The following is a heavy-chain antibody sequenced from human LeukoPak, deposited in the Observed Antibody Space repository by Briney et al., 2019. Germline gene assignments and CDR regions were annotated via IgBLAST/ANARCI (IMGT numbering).Heavy chain of an antibody. J-gene: IGHJ4*02. V-gene: IGHV3-21*06. CDR2: IGPTGFDR. Sequence: GGSLRLSCTTSGLTFSTSGFNWVRQAPGKGLEWVASIGPTGFDRYHADSIKGRFTISRDNANNFLYLQMDSLRAEDTAVYYCASETNGRHYDYWGQGTLLTVSS. D-gene: IGHD1-14*01. CDR1: GLTFSTSG. CDR3: ASETNGRHYDY.